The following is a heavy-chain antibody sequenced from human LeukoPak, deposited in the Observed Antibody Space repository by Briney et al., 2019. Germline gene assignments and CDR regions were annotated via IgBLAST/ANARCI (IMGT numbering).Heavy chain of an antibody. CDR1: GGSISSYY. CDR2: IYYSGST. D-gene: IGHD3-9*01. J-gene: IGHJ4*02. V-gene: IGHV4-59*08. CDR3: ARSQDILTGYYTFDY. Sequence: SETLFLTCTVSGGSISSYYWSWIRQPPGKGLEWIGYIYYSGSTKYNPSLKSRVTISVDTSKNQFSLKLSSVTAADTAVYYCARSQDILTGYYTFDYWGQGTLVTVSS.